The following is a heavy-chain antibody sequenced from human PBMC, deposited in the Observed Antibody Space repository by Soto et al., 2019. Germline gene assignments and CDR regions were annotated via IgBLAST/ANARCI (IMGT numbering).Heavy chain of an antibody. CDR1: GGSFSGYY. CDR2: INHSGST. J-gene: IGHJ5*02. V-gene: IGHV4-34*01. CDR3: AGGGIAAAGTGWFDP. D-gene: IGHD6-13*01. Sequence: SETLSLTCAVYGGSFSGYYWSWIRQPPGKGLEWIGEINHSGSTNYNPSLKSRDTISVDTSKNQFSLKLSSVTAADTAVYYCAGGGIAAAGTGWFDPWGQGTLVTVSS.